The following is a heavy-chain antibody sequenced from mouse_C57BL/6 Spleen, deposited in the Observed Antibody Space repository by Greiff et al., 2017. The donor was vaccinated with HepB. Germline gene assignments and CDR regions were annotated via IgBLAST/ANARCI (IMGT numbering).Heavy chain of an antibody. D-gene: IGHD2-3*01. Sequence: QVQLQQPGAELVRPGSSVKLSCKASGYTFTSYWMDWVKQRPGQGLEWIGWIYPGSGNTKYNEKFKGKATLTVDTSSSTAYMQLSSLTSEDSAVYFCARYNDDGYYAWFAYWGQGTLVTVSA. CDR3: ARYNDDGYYAWFAY. CDR1: GYTFTSYW. CDR2: IYPGSGNT. J-gene: IGHJ3*01. V-gene: IGHV1-84*01.